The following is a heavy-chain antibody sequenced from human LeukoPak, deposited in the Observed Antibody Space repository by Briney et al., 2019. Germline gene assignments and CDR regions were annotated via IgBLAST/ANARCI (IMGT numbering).Heavy chain of an antibody. J-gene: IGHJ4*02. CDR1: GFTFSSYA. CDR2: ISGRSDNT. D-gene: IGHD3-9*01. Sequence: GGSLRLSCAASGFTFSSYAMSWVRQAPGKGLEWVSAISGRSDNTYYADSVKGRFTLSRDSSKNTLYLQMNSLRADDTAVYYCAKWGDYDVLTGYYVSDFWGQGTLVTVSS. V-gene: IGHV3-23*01. CDR3: AKWGDYDVLTGYYVSDF.